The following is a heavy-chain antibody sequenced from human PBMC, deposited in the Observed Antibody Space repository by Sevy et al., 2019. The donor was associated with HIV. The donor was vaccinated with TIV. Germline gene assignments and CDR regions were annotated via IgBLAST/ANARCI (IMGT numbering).Heavy chain of an antibody. CDR1: GFTFSDYY. CDR2: ISSNGSTI. V-gene: IGHV3-11*01. D-gene: IGHD4-17*01. CDR3: AGNPRVTTGLQH. Sequence: GGSLRLSCAASGFTFSDYYMSWIRQAPGKGLEWVSYISSNGSTIYYADSAKGRFTISRDNAKNSLYLQMNSLTAEDTVVYYCAGNPRVTTGLQHWGQGTLVTVSS. J-gene: IGHJ1*01.